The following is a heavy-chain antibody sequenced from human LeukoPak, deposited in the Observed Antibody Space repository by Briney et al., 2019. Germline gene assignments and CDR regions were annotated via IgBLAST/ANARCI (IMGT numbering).Heavy chain of an antibody. J-gene: IGHJ4*02. V-gene: IGHV1-69*05. CDR3: ARDPLGDYVWGSYFD. D-gene: IGHD3-16*01. CDR2: IIPIFGTA. Sequence: SVKVSCKASGGTFSIYAISWVRQAPGQGLEWMGRIIPIFGTANYAQKFQGRVTITTDESTSTAYMELSSLRSEDTAVYYCARDPLGDYVWGSYFDWGQGTLVTVSS. CDR1: GGTFSIYA.